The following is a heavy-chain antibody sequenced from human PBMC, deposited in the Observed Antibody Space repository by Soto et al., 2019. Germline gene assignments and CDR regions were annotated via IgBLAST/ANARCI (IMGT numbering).Heavy chain of an antibody. CDR3: ARGNYYRSGSYRYYYYGMDV. V-gene: IGHV4-34*01. D-gene: IGHD3-10*01. CDR2: INHSGST. Sequence: PSGTLSLTCAVYGGSFSGYYLSWIRQRPGKGLEWIGEINHSGSTNYNPYLKSRGPISVDTSKNQFSLKLSSVTAADTAVYSCARGNYYRSGSYRYYYYGMDVWGQGTTVTVSS. J-gene: IGHJ6*02. CDR1: GGSFSGYY.